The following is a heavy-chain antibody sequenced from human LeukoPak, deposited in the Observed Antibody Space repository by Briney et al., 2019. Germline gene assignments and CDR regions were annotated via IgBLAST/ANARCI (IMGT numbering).Heavy chain of an antibody. CDR3: ARVSGYDWESFYDY. Sequence: RASETLSLTCTVSGGSIRSYYWSWIRQPPGKGLEWLGYIYYSGSTNYNPSRKSRVTISVATSKNQFSLKLSSVTAADTAMYYCARVSGYDWESFYDYWGQGRLVTASS. J-gene: IGHJ4*02. V-gene: IGHV4-59*01. D-gene: IGHD5-12*01. CDR1: GGSIRSYY. CDR2: IYYSGST.